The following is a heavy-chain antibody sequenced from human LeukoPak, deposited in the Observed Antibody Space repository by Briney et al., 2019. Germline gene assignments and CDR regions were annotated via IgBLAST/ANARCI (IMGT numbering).Heavy chain of an antibody. Sequence: PSETLSLTCTVSGGSINSSSYYWSWIRQPAGKGLEWIGRIYTSGSTNYNPSLKSRVTMSVDTSKNQFSLKLSSVTAAGTAVYYCARGGTIFGVAYFDYWGQGTLVTVSS. CDR3: ARGGTIFGVAYFDY. CDR2: IYTSGST. J-gene: IGHJ4*02. CDR1: GGSINSSSYY. D-gene: IGHD3-3*01. V-gene: IGHV4-61*02.